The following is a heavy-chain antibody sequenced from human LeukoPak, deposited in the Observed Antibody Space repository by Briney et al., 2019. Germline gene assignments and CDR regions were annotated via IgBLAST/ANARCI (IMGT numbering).Heavy chain of an antibody. CDR3: AKDPYDSSGSLGMDV. J-gene: IGHJ6*02. V-gene: IGHV3-30*18. CDR2: ISYDGSNK. CDR1: GFTFSSYG. D-gene: IGHD3-22*01. Sequence: PGGSLRLSCAASGFTFSSYGMHWVRQAPGKGLEWVAVISYDGSNKYYADSVKGRFTISRDNSKNTLYLQMNSLRAEDTAVYYCAKDPYDSSGSLGMDVWGQGTTVTVSS.